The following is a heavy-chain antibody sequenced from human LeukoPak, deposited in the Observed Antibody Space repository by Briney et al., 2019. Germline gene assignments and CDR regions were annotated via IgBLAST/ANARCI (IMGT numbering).Heavy chain of an antibody. Sequence: PSETLSLTCAVSGGSISSGGYSWSWIRQPPGKGLEWIGYIYYSGSTNYNPSLKSRVTISVDTSKNQFSLKLSSVTAADTAVYYCARGSGWYADDDYWGQGTLVTVSS. D-gene: IGHD6-19*01. CDR1: GGSISSGGYS. J-gene: IGHJ4*02. V-gene: IGHV4-61*08. CDR3: ARGSGWYADDDY. CDR2: IYYSGST.